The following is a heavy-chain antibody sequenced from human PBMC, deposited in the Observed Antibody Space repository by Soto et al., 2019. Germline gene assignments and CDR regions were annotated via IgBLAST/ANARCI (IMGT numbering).Heavy chain of an antibody. V-gene: IGHV4-34*01. J-gene: IGHJ4*02. Sequence: QVQLQQWGAGLLRPSETLSLTCAVSGGSFNEYYWTWIRQAPGKGLEWIGEVTDSGRTNHNPSLKSRVDLSVDTSRNQFSLRLTSVTAADTAVYYCATSVIFRGVFLPIDSWGQGTLVTVSA. CDR2: VTDSGRT. CDR1: GGSFNEYY. CDR3: ATSVIFRGVFLPIDS. D-gene: IGHD3-10*01.